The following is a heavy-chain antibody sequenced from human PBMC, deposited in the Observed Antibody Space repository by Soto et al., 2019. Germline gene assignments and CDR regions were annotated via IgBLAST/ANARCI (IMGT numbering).Heavy chain of an antibody. CDR1: GGTFSSYA. V-gene: IGHV1-69*13. J-gene: IGHJ6*02. Sequence: GASVKVSCKASGGTFSSYAISWVRQAPGQGLEWMGGIIPIFGTANYAQKFQGRVTITADESTSTAYMELSSLRSEDTDVYYCARVIRIGWFGELLHDDYYYGMDVWGQGTTVTVSS. CDR3: ARVIRIGWFGELLHDDYYYGMDV. CDR2: IIPIFGTA. D-gene: IGHD3-10*01.